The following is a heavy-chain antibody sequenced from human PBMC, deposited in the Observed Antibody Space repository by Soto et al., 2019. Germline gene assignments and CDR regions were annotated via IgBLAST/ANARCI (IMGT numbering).Heavy chain of an antibody. J-gene: IGHJ4*02. V-gene: IGHV1-3*01. CDR3: AKVRESAAAGHFDS. Sequence: ASVKVSCKASGYTFTSYGIHWVRQAPGQRLEWMGWINAANGDTKYSPKFQGRVTITRDTSASTAYMELNSLRAEDTAVYYCAKVRESAAAGHFDSWGQGTLVTVSS. D-gene: IGHD6-13*01. CDR1: GYTFTSYG. CDR2: INAANGDT.